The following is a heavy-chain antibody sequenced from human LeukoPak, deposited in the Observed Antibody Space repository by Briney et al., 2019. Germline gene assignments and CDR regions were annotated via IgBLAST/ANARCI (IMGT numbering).Heavy chain of an antibody. Sequence: GGSLRLSCAASGFTFSDYYMSWIRQAPGKGLEWVSYISSSGSTIYYGDSVKGRFTISRDNAKNLVYLQMNSLRAEDTAVYYCAKHRSSSSGYYMDVWGKGTTVTVS. CDR3: AKHRSSSSGYYMDV. D-gene: IGHD6-6*01. V-gene: IGHV3-11*01. CDR1: GFTFSDYY. CDR2: ISSSGSTI. J-gene: IGHJ6*03.